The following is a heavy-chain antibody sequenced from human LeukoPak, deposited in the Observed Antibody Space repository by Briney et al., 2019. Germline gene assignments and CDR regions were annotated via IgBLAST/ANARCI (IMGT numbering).Heavy chain of an antibody. Sequence: GASVKVSCKASGYTFTSYAMHWVRQAPGQRLEWMGWINAGNGNTKYSQKFQGRVTITRDTSASTVYMELSSLRSEDTAVYYCARDAVLDGSPYDYWGQGTLVTVSS. V-gene: IGHV1-3*01. CDR3: ARDAVLDGSPYDY. J-gene: IGHJ4*02. D-gene: IGHD3-10*01. CDR2: INAGNGNT. CDR1: GYTFTSYA.